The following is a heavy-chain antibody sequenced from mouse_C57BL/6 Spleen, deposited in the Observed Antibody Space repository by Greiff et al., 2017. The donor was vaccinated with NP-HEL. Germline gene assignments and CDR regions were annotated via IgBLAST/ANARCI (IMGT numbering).Heavy chain of an antibody. CDR2: IDPETGGT. CDR3: TREGGGYFDV. V-gene: IGHV1-15*01. CDR1: GYTFTDYE. Sequence: QVQLQQSGAELVRPGASVTLSCKASGYTFTDYEMHWVKQTPVHGLEWIGAIDPETGGTAYNQKFKGKAILTADKSSSTAYMELRSLTSEDSAVYYRTREGGGYFDVWGTGTTVTVSS. J-gene: IGHJ1*03.